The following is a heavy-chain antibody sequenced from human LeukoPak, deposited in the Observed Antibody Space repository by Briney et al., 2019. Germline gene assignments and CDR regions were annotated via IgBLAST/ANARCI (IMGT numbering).Heavy chain of an antibody. D-gene: IGHD5-24*01. CDR2: IYYSGTT. Sequence: KTSETLSLTCTVSGGAINSYYWSWIRQPPGKGLEWIGYIYYSGTTNYNPSLKSRVPISVDTSKNQFSLKLSSVTAADTAVYYCARTSSGWLQIDYWGQGTLVTVSS. J-gene: IGHJ4*02. V-gene: IGHV4-59*08. CDR1: GGAINSYY. CDR3: ARTSSGWLQIDY.